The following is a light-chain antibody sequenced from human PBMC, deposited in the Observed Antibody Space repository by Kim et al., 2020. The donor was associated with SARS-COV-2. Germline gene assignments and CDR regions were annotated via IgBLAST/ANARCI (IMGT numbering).Light chain of an antibody. V-gene: IGLV3-1*01. J-gene: IGLJ3*02. CDR1: KLGDKS. CDR2: EDK. CDR3: QAWDGSTVV. Sequence: SYELTQPPSVSVSPGQTASIPCSGDKLGDKSACXYRQKPGQSPVVVIYEDKKRPSGIPERFSGSNSGNTATLTISGTPAMDEADYYCQAWDGSTVVFGGG.